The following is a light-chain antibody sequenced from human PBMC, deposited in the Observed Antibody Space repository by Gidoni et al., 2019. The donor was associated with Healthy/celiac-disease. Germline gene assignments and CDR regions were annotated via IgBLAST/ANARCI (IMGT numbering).Light chain of an antibody. CDR2: AAS. CDR1: QSISSY. CDR3: QQSYSTPRT. J-gene: IGKJ1*01. V-gene: IGKV1-39*01. Sequence: DIQMSQSPPSPSASLGDRVTITCRASQSISSYLDWYQQKPGNAPKLLIYAASSLQSGVPARFSGSGSGTDFTLTISSLQPEDFATYYCQQSYSTPRTFGRGTKVEIK.